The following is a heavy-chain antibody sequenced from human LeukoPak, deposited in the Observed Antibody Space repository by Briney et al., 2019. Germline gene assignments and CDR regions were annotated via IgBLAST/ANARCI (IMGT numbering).Heavy chain of an antibody. CDR1: GFTFSSYG. CDR2: IRYYGSDK. J-gene: IGHJ4*02. Sequence: GGSLRLSCAASGFTFSSYGMHWVRQAPGKGLEWVAFIRYYGSDKYYADSVKGRFTISRDNSKNTLHLQMNSLRAEDTAVYYCAKGVMTAGYYFDYWGQGTLVTVSS. CDR3: AKGVMTAGYYFDY. V-gene: IGHV3-30*02. D-gene: IGHD3-16*01.